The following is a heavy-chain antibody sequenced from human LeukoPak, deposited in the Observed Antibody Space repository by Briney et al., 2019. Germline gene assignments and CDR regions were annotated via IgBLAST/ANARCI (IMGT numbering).Heavy chain of an antibody. CDR3: ARGSSWSYDY. CDR2: ISNSGNNI. CDR1: GFTFSSYS. Sequence: GGSLRLSCAASGFTFSSYSMNWVRQAPGKGLEWVSSISNSGNNIYYPDSVKGRFTTSRDNAKSSLYLQMSSLRAEDTAVYYCARGSSWSYDYWGRGTLVTVSS. V-gene: IGHV3-21*06. J-gene: IGHJ4*02. D-gene: IGHD6-13*01.